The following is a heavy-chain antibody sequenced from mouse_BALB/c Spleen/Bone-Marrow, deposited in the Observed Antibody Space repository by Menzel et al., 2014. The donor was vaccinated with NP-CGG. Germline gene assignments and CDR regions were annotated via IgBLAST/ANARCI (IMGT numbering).Heavy chain of an antibody. CDR1: GYTFTSYW. V-gene: IGHV1-69*02. CDR2: IDPSDSET. Sequence: QVQLKQSGAELVKPGAPVKQSCKASGYTFTSYWMNWVKQRPGRGLEWIGRIDPSDSETHYNQKFKDKATLTVDKSSSTAYIQLSSLTSEDSAVYYCARSHGYYPYWYFDVWGAGTTVTVSS. J-gene: IGHJ1*01. D-gene: IGHD2-3*01. CDR3: ARSHGYYPYWYFDV.